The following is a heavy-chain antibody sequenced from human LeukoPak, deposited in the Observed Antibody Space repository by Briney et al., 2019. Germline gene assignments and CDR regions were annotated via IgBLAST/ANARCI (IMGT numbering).Heavy chain of an antibody. V-gene: IGHV3-74*01. CDR1: GFTFSSYW. Sequence: GGSLRLSCAASGFTFSSYWMHWVRQAPGKGLLWVSRINGDGSITSTADSVKGRFTISRDNAKNSLYLQMNSLRAEDTAVYYCARRPDFDHWGQGTLVTVSS. CDR3: ARRPDFDH. CDR2: INGDGSIT. J-gene: IGHJ4*02. D-gene: IGHD1-14*01.